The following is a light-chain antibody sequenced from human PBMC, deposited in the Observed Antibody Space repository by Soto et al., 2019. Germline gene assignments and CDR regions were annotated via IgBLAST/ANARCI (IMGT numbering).Light chain of an antibody. V-gene: IGLV1-40*01. CDR3: CSYAGSTPYV. Sequence: QSVLTQPPSVSGAPGQRVTISCTGSSSNIGAGYDVHWYQQLPGTAPKLMIYDVSKRPSGVPDRFSGSKSGNTASLTISGLQAEDEADYYCCSYAGSTPYVFGTGTKLTVL. CDR2: DVS. CDR1: SSNIGAGYD. J-gene: IGLJ1*01.